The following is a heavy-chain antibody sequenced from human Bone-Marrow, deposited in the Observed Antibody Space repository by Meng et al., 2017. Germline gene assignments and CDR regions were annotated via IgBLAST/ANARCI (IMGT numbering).Heavy chain of an antibody. CDR1: GGSISSSSYY. Sequence: SETLSLTCTVSGGSISSSSYYWGWIRQPPGKGLEWIGSIYYSGSTYYNPSLKSRVTISVDTSKNQFSLKLSSVTAADTAVYYCARVLPAARGLHYYYYGKDVWGQGTTVTVSS. V-gene: IGHV4-39*07. CDR2: IYYSGST. D-gene: IGHD2-2*01. J-gene: IGHJ6*02. CDR3: ARVLPAARGLHYYYYGKDV.